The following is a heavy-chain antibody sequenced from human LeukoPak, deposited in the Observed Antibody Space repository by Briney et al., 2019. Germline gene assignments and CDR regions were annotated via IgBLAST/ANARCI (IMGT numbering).Heavy chain of an antibody. D-gene: IGHD1-26*01. Sequence: PSETLSLTCTVSGGSISSYYWSWIRQPPGKGLEWIGYIYYSGSTNYNPSLKSRVTISVDASKNQFSLKLSSVTAADTAVYYCARHLRVGANYFDYWGQGTLVTVSS. CDR1: GGSISSYY. CDR2: IYYSGST. CDR3: ARHLRVGANYFDY. V-gene: IGHV4-59*01. J-gene: IGHJ4*02.